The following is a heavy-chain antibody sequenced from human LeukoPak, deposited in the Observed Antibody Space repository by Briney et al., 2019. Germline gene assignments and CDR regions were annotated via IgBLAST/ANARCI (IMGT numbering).Heavy chain of an antibody. D-gene: IGHD6-19*01. J-gene: IGHJ4*02. CDR1: GYTFTNHY. V-gene: IGHV1-46*01. CDR2: INPSGGST. Sequence: ASVKVSCKASGYTFTNHYMYWVRQAPGQGLEWMGIINPSGGSTSYAQKFRGRVTMTRDTSTRTVYMEVSSLRSEDTAVYYCARLGGYSSAIGMGYWGQGTLVTVSS. CDR3: ARLGGYSSAIGMGY.